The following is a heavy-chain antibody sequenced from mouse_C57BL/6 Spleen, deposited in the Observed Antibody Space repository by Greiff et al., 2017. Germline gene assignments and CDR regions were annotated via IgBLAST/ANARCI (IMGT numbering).Heavy chain of an antibody. Sequence: VQLQQSGPELVKPGASVKIPCKASGYTFTDYNMDWVKQSHGKSLEWIGDINPNNGGTIYTQKFKGKATLTVDKSSSTAYMELRSLTSEDTAVYYCARGGDGDWYFDVWGTGTTVTVSS. CDR1: GYTFTDYN. CDR3: ARGGDGDWYFDV. J-gene: IGHJ1*03. CDR2: INPNNGGT. V-gene: IGHV1-18*01.